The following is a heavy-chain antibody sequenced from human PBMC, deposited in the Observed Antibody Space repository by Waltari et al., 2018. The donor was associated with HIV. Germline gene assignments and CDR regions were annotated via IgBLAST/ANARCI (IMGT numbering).Heavy chain of an antibody. CDR3: ARYPGTSGWYRGWFDP. V-gene: IGHV4-34*01. CDR1: GRPFSSSH. CDR2: INRNGNT. J-gene: IGHJ5*02. Sequence: VHLLKSVSGLLRLSLSLTGPCAVAGRPFSSSHCCWIRQSPGKGMEWIGEINRNGNTNYNPSLKSRITRSLDTYKNQFSLKLTSVTAADTAVYYCARYPGTSGWYRGWFDPWGQGTLVIVSS. D-gene: IGHD6-19*01.